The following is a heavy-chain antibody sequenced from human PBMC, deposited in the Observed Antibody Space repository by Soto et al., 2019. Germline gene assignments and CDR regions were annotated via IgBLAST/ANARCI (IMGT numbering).Heavy chain of an antibody. CDR2: VNAGNGKT. J-gene: IGHJ4*02. D-gene: IGHD2-8*02. CDR3: ARAFRGYCTGAACSYPVAY. V-gene: IGHV1-3*01. CDR1: GYTFTSYA. Sequence: ASVKVSCEASGYTFTSYAMHWVRQAPRQRLEWMGWVNAGNGKTKYSQKFQGRVTITRDTSASTVYMELSRLRSEDTAVFYCARAFRGYCTGAACSYPVAYWGQGTLVTVSS.